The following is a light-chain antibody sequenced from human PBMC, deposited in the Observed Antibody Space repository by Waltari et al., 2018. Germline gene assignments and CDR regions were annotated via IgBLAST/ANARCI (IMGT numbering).Light chain of an antibody. CDR2: AAS. Sequence: DIQMTQSPSSLSASVGDRVTITCRASQSISTYLNWYQRKPGKAPNLLMYAASSLQSGVPSRFSGSGSGTEFTLTISSVQPEDFATYYCQQSYIIPFTFGPGTKVDIK. J-gene: IGKJ3*01. CDR1: QSISTY. V-gene: IGKV1-39*01. CDR3: QQSYIIPFT.